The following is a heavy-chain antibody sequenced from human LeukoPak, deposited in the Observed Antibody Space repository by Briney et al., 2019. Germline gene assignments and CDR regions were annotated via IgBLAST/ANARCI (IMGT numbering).Heavy chain of an antibody. CDR1: GYPFTTYG. Sequence: ASVEVSCKASGYPFTTYGINWVRQAPGQGLDWMGWISAYSGDTNYAQNLQDRVTMTTDTSTGTAYMELRSLRSDDTAVYFCARDDCSGGSCPGNDWGQGTLVTVSS. V-gene: IGHV1-18*01. CDR3: ARDDCSGGSCPGND. CDR2: ISAYSGDT. D-gene: IGHD2-15*01. J-gene: IGHJ4*02.